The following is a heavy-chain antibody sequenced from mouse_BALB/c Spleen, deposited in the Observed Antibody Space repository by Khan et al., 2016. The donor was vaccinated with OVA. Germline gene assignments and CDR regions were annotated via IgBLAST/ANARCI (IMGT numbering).Heavy chain of an antibody. CDR3: TNGNYGWFAY. Sequence: EVQLQESGGGLVEPGGSLKLSCAASGFTFSSFVMSWVRQTPEKRLEWVATISSAATYTYYPDSVKGRFTISRDNAKNTLYLQMNSLRSDDTAIYYCTNGNYGWFAYWGQETLVTIST. J-gene: IGHJ3*01. CDR1: GFTFSSFV. CDR2: ISSAATYT. D-gene: IGHD2-1*01. V-gene: IGHV5-9-3*01.